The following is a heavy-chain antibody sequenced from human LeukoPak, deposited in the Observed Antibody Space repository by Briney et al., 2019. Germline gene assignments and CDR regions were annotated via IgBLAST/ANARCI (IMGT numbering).Heavy chain of an antibody. D-gene: IGHD6-25*01. CDR3: AKDGFNAFHV. CDR2: IRYDGSNK. V-gene: IGHV3-30*02. CDR1: GFTFSSYG. J-gene: IGHJ3*01. Sequence: PGGSLRLSCAASGFTFSSYGMHWVRQAPGKGLEWVAFIRYDGSNKYYADSVEGRFTISRDNSKNTLNLQMNGLRADDTAVYYCAKDGFNAFHVWGQGTVVTISS.